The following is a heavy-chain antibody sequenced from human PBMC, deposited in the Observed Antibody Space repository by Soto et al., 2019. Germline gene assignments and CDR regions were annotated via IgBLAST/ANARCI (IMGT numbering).Heavy chain of an antibody. CDR2: ISYDGSNK. D-gene: IGHD3-22*01. Sequence: LRLSCAASGFTFSSYGMHWVRQAPGKGLEWVAVISYDGSNKYYADSVKGRFTISRDNSKNTLYLQMNSLRAEDTAVYYCAKDYYDSSGYYVYYYYGMDVWGQGTTVTVSS. J-gene: IGHJ6*02. CDR3: AKDYYDSSGYYVYYYYGMDV. V-gene: IGHV3-30*18. CDR1: GFTFSSYG.